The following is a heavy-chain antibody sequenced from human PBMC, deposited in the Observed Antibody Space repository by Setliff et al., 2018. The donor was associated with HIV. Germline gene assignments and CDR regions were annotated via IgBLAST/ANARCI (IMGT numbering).Heavy chain of an antibody. D-gene: IGHD1-26*01. CDR2: IKQDGSEK. Sequence: PGGSLRLSCAASGFTFSSYAMHWVRQAPGKGLEWVANIKQDGSEKYYVDSVKGRFTISRDNAKNLLYLQMNTLRAEDTAVYYCARDQWVGATADYYYYMDVWGKGTTVTVSS. CDR1: GFTFSSYA. J-gene: IGHJ6*03. V-gene: IGHV3-7*01. CDR3: ARDQWVGATADYYYYMDV.